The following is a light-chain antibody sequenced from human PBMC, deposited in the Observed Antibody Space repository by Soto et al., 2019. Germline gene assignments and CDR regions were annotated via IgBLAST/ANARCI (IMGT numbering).Light chain of an antibody. Sequence: EIVMTQSPATLSVSPGEGATLSCRASQSVSSNLAWYQQKPGQAPRLLIYAASTRATGIPARFSGSGSGTEFTLTISSLQSEDFAVYYCQHYNNWPPWTFGQGTKVEI. CDR2: AAS. CDR3: QHYNNWPPWT. J-gene: IGKJ1*01. V-gene: IGKV3-15*01. CDR1: QSVSSN.